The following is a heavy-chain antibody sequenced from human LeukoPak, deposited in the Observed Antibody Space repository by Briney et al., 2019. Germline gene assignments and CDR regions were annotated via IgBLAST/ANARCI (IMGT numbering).Heavy chain of an antibody. CDR1: GGSMRSHY. Sequence: SDTLSLTCTVSGGSMRSHYWSWIRQPPGKGLEWIAYIYYTGSASYNPSLKSRVSISVDTSKNQFSLSLNSVTAADTAVYYCARGFIFDFWGQGTHVAVSS. CDR2: IYYTGSA. J-gene: IGHJ4*02. D-gene: IGHD3-10*01. V-gene: IGHV4-59*11. CDR3: ARGFIFDF.